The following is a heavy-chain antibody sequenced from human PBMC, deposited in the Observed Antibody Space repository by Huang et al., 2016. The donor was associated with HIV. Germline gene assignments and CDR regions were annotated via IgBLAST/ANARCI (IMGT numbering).Heavy chain of an antibody. CDR1: GYTFTNYD. J-gene: IGHJ3*01. CDR3: ARGFGINYNHEAFDV. V-gene: IGHV1-8*01. D-gene: IGHD3-10*01. Sequence: QIQLAQSGAEVKKPGASVKVSCKASGYTFTNYDINWVRQASGQGLEWMGLMNPKSRNVGYTKKFQGRVAILRNSSINTSYLEVTSLTSEDTAVYYCARGFGINYNHEAFDVWGQGTMVTVSS. CDR2: MNPKSRNV.